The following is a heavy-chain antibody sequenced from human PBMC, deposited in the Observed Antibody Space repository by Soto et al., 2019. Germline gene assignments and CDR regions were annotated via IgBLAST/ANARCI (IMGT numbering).Heavy chain of an antibody. CDR1: GFSFSSYG. V-gene: IGHV3-33*01. Sequence: GGSLRLSCAASGFSFSSYGMHWVRQAPGKGLEWVAVIWYDGSNNYYADSVKGRFTISRGNSKNTLYLQMNSLRAEDTAIYYCARVFGLRDAFDIWGQGTMVTVSS. CDR2: IWYDGSNN. CDR3: ARVFGLRDAFDI. J-gene: IGHJ3*02. D-gene: IGHD5-12*01.